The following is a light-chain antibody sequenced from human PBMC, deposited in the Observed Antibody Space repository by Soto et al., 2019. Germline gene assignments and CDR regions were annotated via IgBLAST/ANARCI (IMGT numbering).Light chain of an antibody. CDR1: SSDVGTYNL. CDR2: EVT. V-gene: IGLV2-23*02. Sequence: QSVLTQPASVSGSPGQSITFSCSGTSSDVGTYNLVSWYQQYPGKAPRLMIYEVTKRPSGVSNRFSGSKSGNTASLTISGLQPEDEADYYCCSYAGSSSSIFGTGTKVTVL. J-gene: IGLJ1*01. CDR3: CSYAGSSSSI.